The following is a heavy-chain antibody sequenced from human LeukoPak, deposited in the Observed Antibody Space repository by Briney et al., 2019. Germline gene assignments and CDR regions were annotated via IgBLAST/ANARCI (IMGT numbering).Heavy chain of an antibody. J-gene: IGHJ4*02. CDR1: GFTFSTYN. D-gene: IGHD5-18*01. Sequence: GGSLRLSCAASGFTFSTYNMNWVRQAPGKGLEWVSSITSSSSYIYYADSVKGRFTISRDNAKNSLYLQMNSLRAEDTAVYSCARDLRTGYAYGYPLDYWGQGTLVTVSS. V-gene: IGHV3-21*01. CDR2: ITSSSSYI. CDR3: ARDLRTGYAYGYPLDY.